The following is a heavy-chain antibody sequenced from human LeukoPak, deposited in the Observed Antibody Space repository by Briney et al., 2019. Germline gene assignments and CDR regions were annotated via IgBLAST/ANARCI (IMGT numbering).Heavy chain of an antibody. D-gene: IGHD6-13*01. CDR1: GFTVSSNY. J-gene: IGHJ3*02. CDR3: AKGGRSSGWYGVFDI. Sequence: PGGSLRLSCAASGFTVSSNYMSWVRQAPGKGLEWVSVIYSGGSTYYADSVKGRFTISRDNSKNTLYLQMNSLRAEDTAVYYCAKGGRSSGWYGVFDIWGQGTMVTVSS. V-gene: IGHV3-53*01. CDR2: IYSGGST.